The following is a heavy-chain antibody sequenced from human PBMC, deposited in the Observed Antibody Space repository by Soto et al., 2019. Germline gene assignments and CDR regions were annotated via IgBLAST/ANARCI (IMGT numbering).Heavy chain of an antibody. CDR3: ATRDYGGNSGSAFDI. Sequence: ASVKVSCKASGYTFTSYGISWVRQAPGQGLEWMGWISAYNGNTNYAQKLQGRVTMTTDTSTSTAYMELRSLRSDDTAVYYCATRDYGGNSGSAFDIWGQGTMVTVSS. V-gene: IGHV1-18*01. CDR2: ISAYNGNT. J-gene: IGHJ3*02. D-gene: IGHD4-17*01. CDR1: GYTFTSYG.